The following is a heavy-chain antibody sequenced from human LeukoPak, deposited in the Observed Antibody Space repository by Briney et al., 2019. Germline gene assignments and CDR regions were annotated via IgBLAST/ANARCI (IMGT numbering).Heavy chain of an antibody. CDR3: AKEGYSGYDPPYYFDY. D-gene: IGHD5-12*01. J-gene: IGHJ4*02. Sequence: GGSLRLSCAASGFTFSSYAMSWDRQAPGEGLEWVSAISGSGGSTYYADSVKGRFTISRDNSKNTLYLQMNSLRAEDTAVYYCAKEGYSGYDPPYYFDYWGQGTLVTVSS. CDR1: GFTFSSYA. CDR2: ISGSGGST. V-gene: IGHV3-23*01.